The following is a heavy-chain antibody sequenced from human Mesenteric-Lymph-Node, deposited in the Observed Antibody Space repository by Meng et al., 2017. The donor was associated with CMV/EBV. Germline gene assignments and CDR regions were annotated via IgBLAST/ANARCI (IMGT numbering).Heavy chain of an antibody. CDR2: ISSSSSYI. J-gene: IGHJ4*02. V-gene: IGHV3-21*01. D-gene: IGHD3-22*01. CDR1: GFTFSSYS. Sequence: GGSLRLSCAASGFTFSSYSMNWVRQAPGKGLEWVSSISSSSSYIYYADSVKGRFTISRDNAKNSLYLQMNSLRAEDTAVYYCARDGLSYDSSGYYPEYYFDYWGQGTLVTVSS. CDR3: ARDGLSYDSSGYYPEYYFDY.